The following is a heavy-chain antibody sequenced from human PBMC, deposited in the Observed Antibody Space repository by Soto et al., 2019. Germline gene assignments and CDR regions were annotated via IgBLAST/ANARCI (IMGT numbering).Heavy chain of an antibody. CDR2: INPNSGGT. Sequence: ASVKVSCKASGYTFTVYYMHWVLQAPGQGLEWMGWINPNSGGTNYAQKFQGWVTMTRDTSISTAYMELSRLRSDDTAVYYCARGEPRIATSYYYCMDVWGKGTTVTVSS. CDR3: ARGEPRIATSYYYCMDV. D-gene: IGHD6-6*01. J-gene: IGHJ6*03. V-gene: IGHV1-2*04. CDR1: GYTFTVYY.